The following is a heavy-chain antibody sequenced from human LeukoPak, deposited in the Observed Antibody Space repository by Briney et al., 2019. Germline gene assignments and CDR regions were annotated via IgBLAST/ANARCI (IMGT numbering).Heavy chain of an antibody. V-gene: IGHV1-69*01. Sequence: SVKVSCKASGDTFTSYAISWVRQAPGQGLEWMGGIIPIFGTASYAQKFQGRVTMTADESTSTAYMELSSLRSEDTAVYYCAITAMVGGDTFYYYYYGMDVWGKGTTVTVSS. CDR3: AITAMVGGDTFYYYYYGMDV. D-gene: IGHD5-18*01. CDR1: GDTFTSYA. CDR2: IIPIFGTA. J-gene: IGHJ6*04.